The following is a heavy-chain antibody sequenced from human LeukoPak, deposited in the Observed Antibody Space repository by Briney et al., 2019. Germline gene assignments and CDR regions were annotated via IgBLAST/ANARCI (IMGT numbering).Heavy chain of an antibody. CDR1: GFTFSNYW. D-gene: IGHD1-14*01. CDR3: ATQRSGIFDY. Sequence: GGSLRLSCATSGFTFSNYWMAWVRQAPGKGLEWVANIKQDGSGKYYVDSVKGRFTLSRDNAKNSLFLQMNSLRVEDTAVYYCATQRSGIFDYWGQGTLVTVSS. CDR2: IKQDGSGK. J-gene: IGHJ4*02. V-gene: IGHV3-7*02.